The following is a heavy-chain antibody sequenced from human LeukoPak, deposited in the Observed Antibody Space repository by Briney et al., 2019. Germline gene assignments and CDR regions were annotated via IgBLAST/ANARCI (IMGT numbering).Heavy chain of an antibody. V-gene: IGHV3-48*03. D-gene: IGHD3-10*02. J-gene: IGHJ6*03. Sequence: GGSLRHACAASGFTFSSYEMNWVRQAPGKGLEWVSYISSSGSTIYYADSVKGRFTISRDNAKNSLYLQMNSLRAEDTAVYYCAELGITMIGGVWGKGTTVTISS. CDR1: GFTFSSYE. CDR2: ISSSGSTI. CDR3: AELGITMIGGV.